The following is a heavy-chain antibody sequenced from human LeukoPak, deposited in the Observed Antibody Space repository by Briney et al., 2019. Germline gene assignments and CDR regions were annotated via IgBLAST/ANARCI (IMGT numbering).Heavy chain of an antibody. CDR1: GGSISSYY. J-gene: IGHJ4*02. Sequence: SETLSLTCTVSGGSISSYYWSWIRQPPGKGLEWIGYIYYTGSTNYNPSLKSRVTISVDTSKNQFPLRLSSVTAADTAVYYCARFSPYCSGSSCYVSFLDYWGQGTLVTVSS. V-gene: IGHV4-59*01. CDR3: ARFSPYCSGSSCYVSFLDY. D-gene: IGHD2-15*01. CDR2: IYYTGST.